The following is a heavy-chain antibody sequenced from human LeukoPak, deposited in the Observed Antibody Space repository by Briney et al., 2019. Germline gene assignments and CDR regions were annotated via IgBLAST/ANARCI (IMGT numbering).Heavy chain of an antibody. V-gene: IGHV3-23*01. Sequence: GGSLRLSCAASGFTFSSYAMSWVRQAPGKGLEWVSAISGSGGSTYCADSVKGRFTISRDNSKNTLYLQMNSLRAEDTAVYYCAKSPMVRGVPYYYYGMDVWGQGTTVTVSS. CDR2: ISGSGGST. J-gene: IGHJ6*02. CDR3: AKSPMVRGVPYYYYGMDV. CDR1: GFTFSSYA. D-gene: IGHD3-10*01.